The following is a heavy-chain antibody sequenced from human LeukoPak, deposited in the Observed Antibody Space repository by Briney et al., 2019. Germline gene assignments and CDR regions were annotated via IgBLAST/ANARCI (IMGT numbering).Heavy chain of an antibody. J-gene: IGHJ4*02. CDR3: ARDDSSGDYYDNFDY. D-gene: IGHD3-22*01. CDR2: IWHDGSKK. CDR1: GFTFSTYG. V-gene: IGHV3-33*01. Sequence: GGSLRLSCAASGFTFSTYGMHWVRQAPGKGLGWVALIWHDGSKKYYADSVKGRFTISRDNSKNTLHLQMNSLRAEDTAVYYCARDDSSGDYYDNFDYWGQGTLVTVSS.